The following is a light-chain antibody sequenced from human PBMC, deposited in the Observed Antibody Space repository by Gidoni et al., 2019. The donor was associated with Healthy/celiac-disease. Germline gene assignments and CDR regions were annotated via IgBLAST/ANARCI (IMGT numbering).Light chain of an antibody. V-gene: IGKV4-1*01. CDR2: WAS. CDR1: QRVLYSSNNTNY. J-gene: IGKJ1*01. Sequence: DIVMTQSPDSLAVSLGERATINCKSSQRVLYSSNNTNYLAWYQQKPGQPPKLLIYWASTRESGVPDRFSGSGSGTDFTLTISSLQAEDVAVYYCQQYYSTPSWTFGQGTKVEIK. CDR3: QQYYSTPSWT.